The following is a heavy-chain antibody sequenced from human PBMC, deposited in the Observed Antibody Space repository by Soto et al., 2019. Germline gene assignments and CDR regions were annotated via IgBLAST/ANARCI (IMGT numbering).Heavy chain of an antibody. Sequence: SETLSLTCTVSGGSIYSNRYYWAWIRQPPGKGLEWIGSIFYTGSTYYSPSLKSRVTISVDTSKNQFSLKLSSVTAADTAVYYCKVEGDYYYGMDVWGRGTPVTVSS. D-gene: IGHD2-15*01. CDR3: KVEGDYYYGMDV. CDR2: IFYTGST. V-gene: IGHV4-39*01. CDR1: GGSIYSNRYY. J-gene: IGHJ6*02.